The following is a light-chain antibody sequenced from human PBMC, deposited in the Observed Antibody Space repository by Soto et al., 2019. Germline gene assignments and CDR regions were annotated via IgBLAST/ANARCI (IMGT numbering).Light chain of an antibody. J-gene: IGKJ1*01. Sequence: EIVLTQSPGTLSLSPGERATLSCRASQIISSYLAWYQQKPGQAPRLLIYDASSRATGIPARFSGSGSGTDFTLTISSLEPEDFAVYYCQQLTDWPPQWTFGQGAKVDTK. V-gene: IGKV3-11*01. CDR2: DAS. CDR3: QQLTDWPPQWT. CDR1: QIISSY.